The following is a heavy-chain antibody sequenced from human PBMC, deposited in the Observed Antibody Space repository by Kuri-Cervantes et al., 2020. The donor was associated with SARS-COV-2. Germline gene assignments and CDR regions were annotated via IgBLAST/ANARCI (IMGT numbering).Heavy chain of an antibody. J-gene: IGHJ4*02. Sequence: GSLRLSCTVSGGSISSGSYYWGWIRQPPGKGLEWIGSIYYSGSTYYNPSLKSRVTISVDTSKNQFSLKLSSVTAADTAVYYCARHEGWFPLWLPFDYWGQGTLVTVSS. CDR1: GGSISSGSYY. V-gene: IGHV4-39*01. CDR2: IYYSGST. D-gene: IGHD5-18*01. CDR3: ARHEGWFPLWLPFDY.